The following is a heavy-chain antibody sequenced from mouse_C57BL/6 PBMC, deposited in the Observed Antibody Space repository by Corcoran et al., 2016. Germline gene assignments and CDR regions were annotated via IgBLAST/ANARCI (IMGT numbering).Heavy chain of an antibody. J-gene: IGHJ4*01. CDR1: GYTFTTYG. V-gene: IGHV9-3*01. D-gene: IGHD1-1*01. Sequence: QIQLVQSGPELKKTGGTVKISGKASGYTFTTYGMSWVERAPGKGLKWMGWINTYSGVPTYADDFTGRFAFSLETSASTDYLQINNRKNEDTATYFCAGGYYGRGYYAMDYSSQRTSVTVS. CDR3: AGGYYGRGYYAMDY. CDR2: INTYSGVP.